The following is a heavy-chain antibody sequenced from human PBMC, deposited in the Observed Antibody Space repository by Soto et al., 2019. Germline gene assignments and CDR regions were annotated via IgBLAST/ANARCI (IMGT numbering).Heavy chain of an antibody. J-gene: IGHJ4*02. CDR1: GYTFTGYY. CDR3: ARDFQSYYYDSSGYHRVERALDY. V-gene: IGHV1-2*02. D-gene: IGHD3-22*01. Sequence: GASVKVSCKASGYTFTGYYMHWVRQAPGQGLEWMGWINPNSGGTNYAQKFQGRVTMTRDTSISTAYMELSRLRSDDTAVYYCARDFQSYYYDSSGYHRVERALDYWGQGTLVTVSS. CDR2: INPNSGGT.